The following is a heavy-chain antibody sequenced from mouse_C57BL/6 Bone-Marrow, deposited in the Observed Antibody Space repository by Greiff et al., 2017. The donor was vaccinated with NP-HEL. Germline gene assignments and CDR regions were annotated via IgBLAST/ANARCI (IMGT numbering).Heavy chain of an antibody. CDR2: IWRGGST. CDR3: AKRDGFYAMDY. D-gene: IGHD2-3*01. J-gene: IGHJ4*01. V-gene: IGHV2-5*01. Sequence: VQVVESGPGLVQPSQSLSITCTVSGFSLTSYGVHWVRQSPGKGLEWLGVIWRGGSTDYTAAFMSRLSITKDNSKSQVFFKMNSLQADDTAIYYCAKRDGFYAMDYWGQGTSVTVSS. CDR1: GFSLTSYG.